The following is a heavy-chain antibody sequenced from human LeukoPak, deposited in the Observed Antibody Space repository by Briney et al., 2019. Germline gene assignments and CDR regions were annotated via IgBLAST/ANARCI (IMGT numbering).Heavy chain of an antibody. D-gene: IGHD6-13*01. V-gene: IGHV3-11*01. CDR3: VRGISISSSWYNDI. CDR1: GFTFSDYY. J-gene: IGHJ3*02. CDR2: ISRGGSTT. Sequence: GGSLRLSCAASGFTFSDYYMNWIRQALGKGLEWVSYISRGGSTTYYADSVKGRFTISRDNAKNSLYLQMNSLRAEDTAVYYCVRGISISSSWYNDIWGQGTMVTVSS.